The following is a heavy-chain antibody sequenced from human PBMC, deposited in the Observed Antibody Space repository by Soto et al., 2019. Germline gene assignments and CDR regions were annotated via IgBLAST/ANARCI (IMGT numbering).Heavy chain of an antibody. CDR2: IIPIFGTA. J-gene: IGHJ6*02. CDR3: ARDTSAAALPYYYYGMDV. D-gene: IGHD6-13*01. CDR1: GGTFSSYA. V-gene: IGHV1-69*06. Sequence: QVQLVQSGAEVKKPGSSVKVSCKASGGTFSSYAISWVRQAPGQGLEWMGGIIPIFGTANYAQKFQGRVTITADKSTSTANMELSSLRSEDTAVYYWARDTSAAALPYYYYGMDVWGQGTTVTVSS.